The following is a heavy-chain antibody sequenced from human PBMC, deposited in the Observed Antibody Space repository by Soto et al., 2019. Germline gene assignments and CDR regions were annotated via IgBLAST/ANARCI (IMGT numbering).Heavy chain of an antibody. D-gene: IGHD2-8*01. Sequence: SVKVSRKASGGTFSSYAISWVRQAPGQGLEWMGGIIPIFGTANYAQKFQGRVTITADESTSTAYMELSSLRSEDTAVYYCARGREIGYCTNGVCPYYYYYYGMDVWGEGTMVNVSS. CDR2: IIPIFGTA. V-gene: IGHV1-69*13. CDR3: ARGREIGYCTNGVCPYYYYYYGMDV. CDR1: GGTFSSYA. J-gene: IGHJ6*04.